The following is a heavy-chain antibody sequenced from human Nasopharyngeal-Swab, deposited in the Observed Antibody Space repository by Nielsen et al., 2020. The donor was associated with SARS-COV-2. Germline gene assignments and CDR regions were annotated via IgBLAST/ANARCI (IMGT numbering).Heavy chain of an antibody. Sequence: WIRQPPGKGLEWIGEINRSGSTNYNPSLKSRVTISVDTSKNQFSLKLSSVTAADTAVYYCAGRPDYGDYTGGFDYWGQGTLVTVSS. V-gene: IGHV4-34*01. CDR3: AGRPDYGDYTGGFDY. D-gene: IGHD4-17*01. J-gene: IGHJ4*02. CDR2: INRSGST.